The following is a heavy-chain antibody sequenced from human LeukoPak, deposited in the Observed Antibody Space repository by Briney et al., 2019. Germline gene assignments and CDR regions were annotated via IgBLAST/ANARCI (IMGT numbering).Heavy chain of an antibody. V-gene: IGHV3-23*01. CDR2: ISGSGGST. CDR3: AKGHIIVVVPAAYDY. J-gene: IGHJ4*02. D-gene: IGHD2-2*01. Sequence: GGSLRLSCAASGFAFNKYAMSWVRQAPEKGLEWVSTISGSGGSTYYADSVKGRFTISRDNSKNTLYLQMNSLRAEDTAVYYCAKGHIIVVVPAAYDYWGQGTLVTVSS. CDR1: GFAFNKYA.